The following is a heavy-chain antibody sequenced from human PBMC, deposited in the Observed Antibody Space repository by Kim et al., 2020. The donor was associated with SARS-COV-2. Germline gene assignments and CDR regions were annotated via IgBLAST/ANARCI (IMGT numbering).Heavy chain of an antibody. CDR1: GFTFSAYW. D-gene: IGHD6-19*01. J-gene: IGHJ5*02. Sequence: GGSLRLSCAASGFTFSAYWMSWVSQAPGKRLEWVAYMKEDGSETSYVDSVKGRFTISRDNAKNSLYLQMSSLRPDDTALYYCARAVAANWFDPWGQGTL. CDR2: MKEDGSET. CDR3: ARAVAANWFDP. V-gene: IGHV3-7*03.